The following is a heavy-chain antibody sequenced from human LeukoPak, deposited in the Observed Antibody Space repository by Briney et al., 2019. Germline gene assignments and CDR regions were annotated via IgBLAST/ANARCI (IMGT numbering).Heavy chain of an antibody. D-gene: IGHD6-13*01. CDR2: ISSSSSYI. V-gene: IGHV3-21*01. J-gene: IGHJ4*02. CDR3: ARVRLAAAGTRRDFYFGY. CDR1: GLAFSSYS. Sequence: GGSLRLSCAASGLAFSSYSMNWVRQAPGKGLEWVSSISSSSSYIYYADSVKGRFTISRDNAKNSLYLQMNSLRAEDTAVYYCARVRLAAAGTRRDFYFGYWGQGTLVTVSS.